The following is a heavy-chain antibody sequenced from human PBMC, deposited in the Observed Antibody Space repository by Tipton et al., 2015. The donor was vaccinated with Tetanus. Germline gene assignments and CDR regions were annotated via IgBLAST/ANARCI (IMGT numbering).Heavy chain of an antibody. D-gene: IGHD3-22*01. V-gene: IGHV4-30-4*01. CDR2: IYKSGNT. J-gene: IGHJ6*03. CDR1: VGSISSGDYY. Sequence: TLSLTCTVSVGSISSGDYYWSWVRQSPGEGLEWIGHIYKSGNTYYKPSLKSRVAISIDASKNQFSLKLNSMTAADTAVYYCARVGYYYYYMDVWGKGTTDTVSS. CDR3: ARVGYYYYYMDV.